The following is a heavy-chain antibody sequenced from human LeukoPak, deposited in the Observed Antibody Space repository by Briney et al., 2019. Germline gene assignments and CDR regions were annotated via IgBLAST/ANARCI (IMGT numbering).Heavy chain of an antibody. J-gene: IGHJ5*02. D-gene: IGHD1-26*01. Sequence: ASVKVSCKASGYTFTGYYMHWVRQAPGQGLEWMGWINPNSGGTNYEQKFQGRVTMTRDTSISTAYMELSRLRSDDTAVYYCARVAVGATYNWFDPWGQGTLVTVSS. CDR2: INPNSGGT. CDR3: ARVAVGATYNWFDP. CDR1: GYTFTGYY. V-gene: IGHV1-2*02.